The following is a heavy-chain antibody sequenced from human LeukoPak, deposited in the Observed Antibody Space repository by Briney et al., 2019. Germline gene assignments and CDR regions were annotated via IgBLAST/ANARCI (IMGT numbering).Heavy chain of an antibody. CDR2: INPNSGGT. D-gene: IGHD3-16*01. V-gene: IGHV1-2*02. Sequence: GASVKVSCKASGYTFTGYYMHWVRQAPGQGLEWMGWINPNSGGTNYAQKFQGRVTMTRDTSISTAYMGLSRLRSDDTAVYYCARSSRVYDYVWGSHMDVWGKGTTVTISS. J-gene: IGHJ6*03. CDR1: GYTFTGYY. CDR3: ARSSRVYDYVWGSHMDV.